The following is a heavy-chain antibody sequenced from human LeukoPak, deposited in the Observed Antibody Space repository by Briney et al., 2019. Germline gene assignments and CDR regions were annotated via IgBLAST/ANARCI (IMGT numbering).Heavy chain of an antibody. J-gene: IGHJ4*02. V-gene: IGHV4-30-4*01. CDR1: GGSISSGDYY. D-gene: IGHD5-24*01. CDR2: IYYSGST. Sequence: PSETLSLTCTVSGGSISSGDYYWRWIRQPPGKGLEWIGYIYYSGSTYYNPSLKSRVTISVDTSKNQFSLKLSSVTAADTAVYYCASSRDGYNSADYWGQGTLVTVSS. CDR3: ASSRDGYNSADY.